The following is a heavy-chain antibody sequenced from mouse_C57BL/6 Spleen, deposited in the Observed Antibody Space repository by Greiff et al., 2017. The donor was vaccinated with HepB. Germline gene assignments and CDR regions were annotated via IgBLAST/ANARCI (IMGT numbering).Heavy chain of an antibody. CDR1: GYSITSGYY. Sequence: VQLKESGPGLVKPSQSLSLTCSVTGYSITSGYYWNWIRQFPGNKLEWMGYISYDGSNNYNPSLKNRISITRDTSKNQFFLKLNSVTTEDTATYYCARGLYDFHFDYWGQGTTLTVSS. D-gene: IGHD2-3*01. V-gene: IGHV3-6*01. CDR2: ISYDGSN. CDR3: ARGLYDFHFDY. J-gene: IGHJ2*01.